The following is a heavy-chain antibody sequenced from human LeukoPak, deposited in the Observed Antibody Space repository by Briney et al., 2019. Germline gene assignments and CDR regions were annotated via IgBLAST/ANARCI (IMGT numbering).Heavy chain of an antibody. CDR2: ISYDGRNK. CDR1: GFTFSNYA. Sequence: GRSLRLSCAASGFTFSNYAMNWVRQAPGKGLEWVAVISYDGRNKYYADSVKGRFTISRDNSKNTLYLQVNSLRPEDTAVYYCARTSQTFDYWGQGTLVTVSS. CDR3: ARTSQTFDY. J-gene: IGHJ4*02. V-gene: IGHV3-30*04.